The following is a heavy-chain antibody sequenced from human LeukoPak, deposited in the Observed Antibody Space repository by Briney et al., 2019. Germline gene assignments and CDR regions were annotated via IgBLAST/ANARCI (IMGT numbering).Heavy chain of an antibody. V-gene: IGHV1-2*02. D-gene: IGHD6-25*01. Sequence: GASVKVSCTAPRYTFSGSFMHWVRQAPGQGLEWMGWIKPNSAGTRYAQKFQGRFTMTRDTSISTAYMELSRLRSDDTAVYYCARDRDRGFDYMDVWGKGTTVTVSS. CDR3: ARDRDRGFDYMDV. CDR2: IKPNSAGT. CDR1: RYTFSGSF. J-gene: IGHJ6*03.